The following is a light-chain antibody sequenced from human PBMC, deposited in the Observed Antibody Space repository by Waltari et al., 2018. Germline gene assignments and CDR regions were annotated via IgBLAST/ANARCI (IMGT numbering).Light chain of an antibody. CDR2: GVK. V-gene: IGLV2-14*03. J-gene: IGLJ6*01. CDR1: SSDVGGYDY. Sequence: QSVLTQPVSVSGSLGQSITISCTGTSSDVGGYDYVSWYQQHPNKAPRLIIAGVKNPPSGISSRFSASKSRNTASLTISGLQADDESHYYCSSYTRSGGRIFGSGTKVTVL. CDR3: SSYTRSGGRI.